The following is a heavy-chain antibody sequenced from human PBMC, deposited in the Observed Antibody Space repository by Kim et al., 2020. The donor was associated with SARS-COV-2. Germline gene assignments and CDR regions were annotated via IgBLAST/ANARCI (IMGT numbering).Heavy chain of an antibody. Sequence: SETLSLTCTVSGGSISSSSYYWGWIRQPPGKGLEWIGSIYYSGSTYYNPSLKSRVTISVDTSKNQFSLKLSSVTAADTAVYYCARSPVAESAFDLWGQGTMVTVSS. CDR2: IYYSGST. J-gene: IGHJ3*01. D-gene: IGHD6-19*01. CDR3: ARSPVAESAFDL. V-gene: IGHV4-39*07. CDR1: GGSISSSSYY.